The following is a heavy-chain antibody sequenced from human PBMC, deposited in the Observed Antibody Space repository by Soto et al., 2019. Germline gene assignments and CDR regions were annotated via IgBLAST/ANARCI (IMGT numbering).Heavy chain of an antibody. V-gene: IGHV3-30*18. CDR1: GFTFSSYG. J-gene: IGHJ4*02. Sequence: GGSLRLSCAASGFTFSSYGMHWVRQAPGKGLEWVAVISYDGSNKYYADSVKGRFTISRDNSKNTLYLQMNSLRAEDTAVYYCAKALLDYGDYVPPFDYWGRGPLVTVPS. CDR3: AKALLDYGDYVPPFDY. D-gene: IGHD4-17*01. CDR2: ISYDGSNK.